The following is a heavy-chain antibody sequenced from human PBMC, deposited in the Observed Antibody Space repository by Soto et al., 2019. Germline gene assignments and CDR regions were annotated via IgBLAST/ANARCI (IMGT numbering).Heavy chain of an antibody. CDR1: GGSFSGYY. J-gene: IGHJ4*02. CDR2: INHSGST. Sequence: PSETLSLTCAFYGGSFSGYYWSWIRQPPGKGLEWIGEINHSGSTNYNPSLKSRVTISVDTSKNQFSLKLSSVTAADTAVYYCARGSDEWLRKVFDYWGQGTLVTVTS. D-gene: IGHD5-12*01. CDR3: ARGSDEWLRKVFDY. V-gene: IGHV4-34*01.